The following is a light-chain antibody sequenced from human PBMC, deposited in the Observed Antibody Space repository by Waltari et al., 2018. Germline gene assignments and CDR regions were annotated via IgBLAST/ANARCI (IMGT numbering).Light chain of an antibody. Sequence: QSALTQPASVSGSPGQSITISCTGTSSDVGGYNYVSWYQQHPGKAPKLMIYDVSKRPSGVSNRCTGSKSGNTASLTISGLQAEDEADYYCSSYISSSTYVFGTGTKVTVL. CDR3: SSYISSSTYV. J-gene: IGLJ1*01. CDR2: DVS. V-gene: IGLV2-14*01. CDR1: SSDVGGYNY.